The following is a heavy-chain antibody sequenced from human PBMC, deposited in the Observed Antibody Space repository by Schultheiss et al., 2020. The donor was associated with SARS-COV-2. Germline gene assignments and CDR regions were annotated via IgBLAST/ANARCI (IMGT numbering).Heavy chain of an antibody. CDR2: IWYDGSNK. J-gene: IGHJ3*02. CDR3: AGGYYDQGAFDI. V-gene: IGHV3-33*03. CDR1: GFTFSSYW. Sequence: GGSLRLSCAASGFTFSSYWMSWVRQAPGKGLEWVAVIWYDGSNKYYADSVKGRFTISRDNAKNSLYLQMNSLRAEDTAVYYCAGGYYDQGAFDIWGQGTMVTVSS. D-gene: IGHD3-22*01.